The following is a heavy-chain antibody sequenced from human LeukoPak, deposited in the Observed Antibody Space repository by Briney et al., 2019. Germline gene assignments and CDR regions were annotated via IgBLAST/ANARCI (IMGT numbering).Heavy chain of an antibody. CDR1: GFTFSSYA. CDR3: AKDWLGMAAAGDEFDY. J-gene: IGHJ4*02. Sequence: PGGSLRLSCAASGFTFSSYAMSWVRQAPGKGLEWVSSISGSGGSTYYADSVKGRFTTSRDNSKNTLYLQMNSLRAEDTAVYYCAKDWLGMAAAGDEFDYWGQGTLVTVSS. CDR2: ISGSGGST. V-gene: IGHV3-23*01. D-gene: IGHD6-13*01.